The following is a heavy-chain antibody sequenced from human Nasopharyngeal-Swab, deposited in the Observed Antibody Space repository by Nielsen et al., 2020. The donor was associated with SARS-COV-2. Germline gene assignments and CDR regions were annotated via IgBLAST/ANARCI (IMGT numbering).Heavy chain of an antibody. Sequence: WVRQAPGQRLEWIGWIVVGSGNTNYAQKFQERVTITRDMSTSTAYMELSSLRSEDTAVYYCAATVAGMGSYGDWGQGTLVTVSS. D-gene: IGHD6-19*01. J-gene: IGHJ4*02. V-gene: IGHV1-58*01. CDR2: IVVGSGNT. CDR3: AATVAGMGSYGD.